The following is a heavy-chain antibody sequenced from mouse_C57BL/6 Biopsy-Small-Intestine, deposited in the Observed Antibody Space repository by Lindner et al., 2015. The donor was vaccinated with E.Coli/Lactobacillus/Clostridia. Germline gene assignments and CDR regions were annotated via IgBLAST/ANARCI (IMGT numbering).Heavy chain of an antibody. Sequence: QLQESGPELVKPGASVKISCKASGYSFTSYYIHWVKQRPGQGLEWIGWIYPGSGNTKYNEKFKGKATLTADTSSSTAYMQLSSLTSEDSAVYYCARAGYGSSPNYFDYWGQGTTLTVSS. D-gene: IGHD1-1*01. CDR2: IYPGSGNT. J-gene: IGHJ2*01. CDR1: GYSFTSYY. CDR3: ARAGYGSSPNYFDY. V-gene: IGHV1-66*01.